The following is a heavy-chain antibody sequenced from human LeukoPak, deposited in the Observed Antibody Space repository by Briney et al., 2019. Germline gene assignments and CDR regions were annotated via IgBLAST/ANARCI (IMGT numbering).Heavy chain of an antibody. CDR2: FDPEDGET. Sequence: ASVKVSCKVSGYTLTELSMHWVRQAPGKGLEWMGGFDPEDGETIYAQKFQGRVTMTEDTSTDTAYMELSSLRSEDTAVYYCATDVLPSYCGGDCYHAFDIWGQGTMVTVSS. CDR3: ATDVLPSYCGGDCYHAFDI. D-gene: IGHD2-21*02. CDR1: GYTLTELS. V-gene: IGHV1-24*01. J-gene: IGHJ3*02.